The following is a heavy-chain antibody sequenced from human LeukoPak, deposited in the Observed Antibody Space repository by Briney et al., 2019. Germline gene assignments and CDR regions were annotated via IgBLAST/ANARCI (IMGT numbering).Heavy chain of an antibody. D-gene: IGHD6-13*01. Sequence: PGGSLRLSCAASGFTFSSYAMSWVRQAPGKGLEWVSAVSGSGGSTYYADSVKGRFTISRDNSKNTLYLQMNSLRAEDTAVYYCAKAYESSWYVGYYFDYWGQGTLVTVSS. J-gene: IGHJ4*02. CDR1: GFTFSSYA. CDR2: VSGSGGST. CDR3: AKAYESSWYVGYYFDY. V-gene: IGHV3-23*01.